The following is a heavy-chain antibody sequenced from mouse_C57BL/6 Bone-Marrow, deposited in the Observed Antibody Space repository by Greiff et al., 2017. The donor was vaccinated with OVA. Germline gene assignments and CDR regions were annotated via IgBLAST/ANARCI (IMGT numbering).Heavy chain of an antibody. CDR2: IYPGSGNT. D-gene: IGHD2-2*01. Sequence: VKLMESGAELVRPGASVKLSCKASGYTFTDYYINWVKQRPGQGLEWIARIYPGSGNTYYNEKFKGKATLTAEKSSSTAYMQLSSLTSEDSAVYFCARTYGYYFDYWGQGTTLTVSS. J-gene: IGHJ2*01. CDR3: ARTYGYYFDY. V-gene: IGHV1-76*01. CDR1: GYTFTDYY.